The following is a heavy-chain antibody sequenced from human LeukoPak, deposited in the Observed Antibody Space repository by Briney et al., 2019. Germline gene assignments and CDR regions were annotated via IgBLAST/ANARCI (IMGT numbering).Heavy chain of an antibody. Sequence: SETLSLTCAVYGGSFSGYYWSWIRQPPGKGLEWIGEINHSGSTNYNPSLKSRVTISVDTSKNQFSLKLSSVTAADTAVYYCARNKAAAGTTGFVPWGQGTLVTVSS. J-gene: IGHJ5*02. CDR2: INHSGST. V-gene: IGHV4-34*01. D-gene: IGHD6-13*01. CDR1: GGSFSGYY. CDR3: ARNKAAAGTTGFVP.